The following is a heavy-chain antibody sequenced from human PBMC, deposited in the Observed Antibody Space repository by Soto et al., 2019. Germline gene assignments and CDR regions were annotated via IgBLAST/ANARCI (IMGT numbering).Heavy chain of an antibody. V-gene: IGHV3-23*01. J-gene: IGHJ6*02. CDR2: ITETGGDT. Sequence: GGSLRLSCAASGFTFSNFVMRWVRQTPRKGLEWVSTITETGGDTYYTDSVKGRFTVSRDNSKNTLYLQMASLRAEDTALYYCTKASSDRHHMDVWGQGTTVTVSS. CDR3: TKASSDRHHMDV. CDR1: GFTFSNFV.